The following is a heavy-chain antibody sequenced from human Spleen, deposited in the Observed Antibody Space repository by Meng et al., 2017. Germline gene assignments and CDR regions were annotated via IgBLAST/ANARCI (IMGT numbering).Heavy chain of an antibody. D-gene: IGHD5-12*01. CDR2: INHSGST. V-gene: IGHV4-34*01. CDR1: GGSFSGYY. Sequence: QVQLQQWGTRLLKPSETLSLTCAVYGGSFSGYYWTWIRQPPGKGLESIGEINHSGSTNYNPSLKSRVTISVDTSKNQFSLNLRSVTAADTAVYYCARGNVATFLGYWGQGTLVTVSS. CDR3: ARGNVATFLGY. J-gene: IGHJ4*02.